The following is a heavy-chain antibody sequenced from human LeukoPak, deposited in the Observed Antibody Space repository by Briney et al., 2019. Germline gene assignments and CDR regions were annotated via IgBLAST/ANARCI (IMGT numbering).Heavy chain of an antibody. V-gene: IGHV3-23*01. Sequence: GGSLRLSCAASGFTFSSCAMSWVRQAPGKGPEWVSTIGRSDGSTYYADSVKGRFTISRDNAKNSLYLQMNSLRAEDTAVYYCARAFYNWNYYVYWGQGTLVTVSS. CDR2: IGRSDGST. D-gene: IGHD1-20*01. CDR3: ARAFYNWNYYVY. J-gene: IGHJ4*02. CDR1: GFTFSSCA.